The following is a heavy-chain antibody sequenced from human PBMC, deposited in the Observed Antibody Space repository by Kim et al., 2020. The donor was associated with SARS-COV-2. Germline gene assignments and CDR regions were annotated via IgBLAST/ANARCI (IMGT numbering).Heavy chain of an antibody. V-gene: IGHV4-59*01. Sequence: SETLSLTCTVSGGSISSYYWSWIRQPPGKGLEWIGYIYYSGSTNYNPSLKSRVTISVDTSKNQFSLKLSSVTAADTAVYYCARDREGAGIDPWGQGTLVTVSS. J-gene: IGHJ5*02. CDR1: GGSISSYY. CDR3: ARDREGAGIDP. D-gene: IGHD1-26*01. CDR2: IYYSGST.